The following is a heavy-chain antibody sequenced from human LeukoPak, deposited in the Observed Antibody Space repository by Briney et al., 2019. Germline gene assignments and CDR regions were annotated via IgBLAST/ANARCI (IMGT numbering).Heavy chain of an antibody. V-gene: IGHV5-10-1*01. D-gene: IGHD6-19*01. J-gene: IGHJ4*02. CDR3: ASYSSGWYGGFDY. CDR1: GYSFTSYW. CDR2: IDPSDSYT. Sequence: VVSLWTSYTSSGYSFTSYWISWMRQRPGKGLEWMGRIDPSDSYTNYSPSFQGHVTISADKSISTAYLQWSSLKASDTAMYYCASYSSGWYGGFDYWGQGTLVTVSS.